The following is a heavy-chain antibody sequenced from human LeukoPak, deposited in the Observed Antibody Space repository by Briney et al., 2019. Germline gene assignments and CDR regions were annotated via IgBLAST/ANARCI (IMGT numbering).Heavy chain of an antibody. D-gene: IGHD2-2*01. J-gene: IGHJ4*02. CDR2: INEDGSTT. Sequence: PGGSLRLSCAASGFTFSSNWMHWVRQAPGKGLVWVSRINEDGSTTNYADSVKGRSTIFRDNAKNTLYLQMNSLRGEDTAVYYCAKARPDVVPVPQSFDCWGQGALVTVSS. CDR1: GFTFSSNW. V-gene: IGHV3-74*01. CDR3: AKARPDVVPVPQSFDC.